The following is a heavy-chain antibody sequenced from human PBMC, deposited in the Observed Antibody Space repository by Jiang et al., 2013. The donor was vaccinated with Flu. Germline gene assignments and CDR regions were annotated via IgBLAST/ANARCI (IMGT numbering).Heavy chain of an antibody. J-gene: IGHJ2*01. Sequence: EWIGIIYYSGSTYYNPSLKSRVTISVDTSKNQFSLKLSSVTAADTAVYYCARGIYDFWSGSYWYFDLWGRGTLVTVSS. CDR3: ARGIYDFWSGSYWYFDL. CDR2: IYYSGST. D-gene: IGHD3-3*01. V-gene: IGHV4-39*01.